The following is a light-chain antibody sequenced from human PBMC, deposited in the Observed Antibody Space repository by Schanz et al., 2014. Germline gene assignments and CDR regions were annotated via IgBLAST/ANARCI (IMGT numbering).Light chain of an antibody. CDR1: SSDVGGYNS. CDR2: DVS. Sequence: QSALTQPRSVSGSPGQSVTISCTGTSSDVGGYNSVSWFQQHPGRAPTLMIYDVSKRPSGVPDRFSGSQSGNTASLTISGLQAEDESDYYCCSYAGSRWVFGGGTKSPS. J-gene: IGLJ3*02. V-gene: IGLV2-11*01. CDR3: CSYAGSRWV.